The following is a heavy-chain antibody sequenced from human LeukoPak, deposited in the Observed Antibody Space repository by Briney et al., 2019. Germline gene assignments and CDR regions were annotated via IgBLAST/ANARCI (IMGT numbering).Heavy chain of an antibody. V-gene: IGHV3-66*01. D-gene: IGHD3/OR15-3a*01. CDR3: AGYFARTGYYAEGFDI. J-gene: IGHJ3*02. CDR2: IFKSGTT. Sequence: PGGSLRLSCAASGFTVSSNYMSWVRQAPGKGLEWVSAIFKSGTTYYADSVKDRFTISRDNSKNTLYLQMNSLRAEDTAVYYCAGYFARTGYYAEGFDIWGQGTMVTVSS. CDR1: GFTVSSNY.